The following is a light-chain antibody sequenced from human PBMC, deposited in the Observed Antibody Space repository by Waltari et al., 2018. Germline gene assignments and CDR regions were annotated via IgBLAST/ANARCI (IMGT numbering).Light chain of an antibody. CDR2: DVN. J-gene: IGLJ2*01. CDR3: SSYTASGTLV. Sequence: QSALTQPASVSESPGQSIPISCTATSSDVIPYNYVSWYQQHPGTAPKLLIYDVNNRPSGGSDRFSGSKSGNAASLTISRLQAEDEADYYCSSYTASGTLVFGGGTRLTVL. V-gene: IGLV2-14*03. CDR1: SSDVIPYNY.